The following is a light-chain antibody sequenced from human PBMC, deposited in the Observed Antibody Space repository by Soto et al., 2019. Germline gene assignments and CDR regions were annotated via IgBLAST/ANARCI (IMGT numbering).Light chain of an antibody. CDR2: AAS. Sequence: DIQLTQSPSFLSASVGDRVTITCRASQDIRSYFAWYQQKPGKAPKLLIHAASTLQSGVPSRFSGSGSGTEFTLTISSLQPEDFATYYCQHLNSYPPTFGQGTEVEIK. V-gene: IGKV1-9*01. CDR3: QHLNSYPPT. CDR1: QDIRSY. J-gene: IGKJ1*01.